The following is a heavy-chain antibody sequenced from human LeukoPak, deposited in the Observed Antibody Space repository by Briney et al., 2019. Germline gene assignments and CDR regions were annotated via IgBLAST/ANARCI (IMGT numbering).Heavy chain of an antibody. CDR2: IYYSGST. Sequence: SETLSLTCTVSGGSISSSSYYWGWIRQPPGKRLEWIGSIYYSGSTYYNPSLKSRVTISVDTSKNQFSLKLSSVTAADTAVYYCARLIWFGNYHYFDYWGQGTLVTVSS. V-gene: IGHV4-39*07. CDR3: ARLIWFGNYHYFDY. D-gene: IGHD3-10*01. CDR1: GGSISSSSYY. J-gene: IGHJ4*02.